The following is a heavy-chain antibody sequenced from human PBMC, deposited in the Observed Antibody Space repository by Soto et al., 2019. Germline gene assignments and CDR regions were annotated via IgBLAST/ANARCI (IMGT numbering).Heavy chain of an antibody. V-gene: IGHV3-9*01. CDR3: AAGGFQMKHPRFDY. Sequence: PGGSLRLSYAASGVTVDDYAMHWFRQAPGKGLEWVSGINWNSGRIGYADSVKGRFTISRDNSKNTLYLQMNSLRAEDTAVYYCAAGGFQMKHPRFDYWGQGTLVTVSS. CDR2: INWNSGRI. CDR1: GVTVDDYA. D-gene: IGHD3-10*01. J-gene: IGHJ4*02.